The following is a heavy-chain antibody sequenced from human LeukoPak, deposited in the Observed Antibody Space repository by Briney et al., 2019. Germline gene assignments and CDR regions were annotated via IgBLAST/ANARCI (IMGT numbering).Heavy chain of an antibody. Sequence: SETLSLTCTVSGGAISSYYWSWVRQPPGKGLEWIGYIDYTGSSNYNPSLMGRVTISVDTSKNQFSLKLSSVTAADTAVYYCARVQAGMGLLWFGELSGAFDIWGQGTMVTVSS. CDR1: GGAISSYY. J-gene: IGHJ3*02. CDR2: IDYTGSS. CDR3: ARVQAGMGLLWFGELSGAFDI. V-gene: IGHV4-59*01. D-gene: IGHD3-10*01.